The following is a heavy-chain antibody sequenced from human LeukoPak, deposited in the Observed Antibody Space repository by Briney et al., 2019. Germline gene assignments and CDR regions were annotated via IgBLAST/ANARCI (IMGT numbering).Heavy chain of an antibody. V-gene: IGHV3-20*01. D-gene: IGHD3-10*01. J-gene: IGHJ4*02. Sequence: GGSLRLSCAASGFTFDEYGMSWVRQAPGKGLEWVSGISLNGGASGYADSVKGRFTISRDNAKNSLYLQMNSLRAEDTALYHCARVRSGSGSYYYFDYWGQGTLVTVSS. CDR2: ISLNGGAS. CDR3: ARVRSGSGSYYYFDY. CDR1: GFTFDEYG.